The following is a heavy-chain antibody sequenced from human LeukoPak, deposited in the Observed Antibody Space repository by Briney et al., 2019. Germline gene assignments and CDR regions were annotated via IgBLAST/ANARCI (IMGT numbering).Heavy chain of an antibody. J-gene: IGHJ4*02. V-gene: IGHV3-30*03. D-gene: IGHD2-21*01. CDR1: GFTFSSYG. CDR2: ISYDGSNK. Sequence: GGSLRLSCAASGFTFSSYGMHWVRQAPGKGLEWVAVISYDGSNKYYADSVKGRFTISRDNSKNTLYLQMNSLRAEDTAVYYCTTDFGIVDYWGQGTLVTVSS. CDR3: TTDFGIVDY.